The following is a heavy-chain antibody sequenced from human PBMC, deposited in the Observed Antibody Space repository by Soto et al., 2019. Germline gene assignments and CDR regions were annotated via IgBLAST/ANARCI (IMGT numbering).Heavy chain of an antibody. D-gene: IGHD2-21*01. J-gene: IGHJ4*02. CDR3: GRAPEPSYTSAIFFDI. V-gene: IGHV3-53*01. CDR1: GLTVSSSY. CDR2: IYSAGST. Sequence: GGSLRLSCAASGLTVSSSYMSWVRQAPGKGLQGGSVIYSAGSTYYANSAKGGFTISRDISTKMVYLQMSSMKDEDTAVYYCGRAPEPSYTSAIFFDILGQGALVTVSP.